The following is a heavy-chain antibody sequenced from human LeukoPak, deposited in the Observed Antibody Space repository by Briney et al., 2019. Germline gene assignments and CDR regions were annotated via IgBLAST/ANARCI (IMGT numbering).Heavy chain of an antibody. CDR3: ARVGGVTMVRGVEIFDY. Sequence: SETLSLTCTVSGASISSSSYYWGWIRQPPGKGLEWIGSIYYSGSTYYHPSLKSPLTKSVDTSKNPFFLKLSSVTAAGTAVYYCARVGGVTMVRGVEIFDYWGQGTLVTVSS. CDR2: IYYSGST. J-gene: IGHJ4*02. V-gene: IGHV4-39*07. CDR1: GASISSSSYY. D-gene: IGHD3-10*01.